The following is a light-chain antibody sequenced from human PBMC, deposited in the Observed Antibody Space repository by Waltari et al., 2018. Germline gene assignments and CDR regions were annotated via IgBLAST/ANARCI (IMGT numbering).Light chain of an antibody. CDR1: QRVSGY. V-gene: IGKV1-39*01. CDR3: QQTYSNFRT. Sequence: DIQMTQSPSSLPASVGDSVTITCRTSQRVSGYLNWYQQKPGQAPKLLLYAASSLQSGVPSRFSGSGFGTDFTLTINGLQPEDFAVYYCQQTYSNFRTFGQGTKVDVK. CDR2: AAS. J-gene: IGKJ1*01.